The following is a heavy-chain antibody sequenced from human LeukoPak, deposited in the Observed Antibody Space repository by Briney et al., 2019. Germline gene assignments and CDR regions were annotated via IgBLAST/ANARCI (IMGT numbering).Heavy chain of an antibody. J-gene: IGHJ4*02. V-gene: IGHV3-23*01. CDR2: ISDNGRST. D-gene: IGHD5-12*01. Sequence: HAGGSLRLSCAATGFIFSNYAMSWVRQAPGKGLEWVSDISDNGRSTHYIDSVKGRFTVSRDNSRNTLYLQMNSLRVEDTAVYYCAEGGYDQDFDYWGQGTLVTVSS. CDR3: AEGGYDQDFDY. CDR1: GFIFSNYA.